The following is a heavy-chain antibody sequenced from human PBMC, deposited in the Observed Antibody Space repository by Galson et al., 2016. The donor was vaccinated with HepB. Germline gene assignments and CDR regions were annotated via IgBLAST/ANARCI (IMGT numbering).Heavy chain of an antibody. D-gene: IGHD4-11*01. J-gene: IGHJ5*02. V-gene: IGHV4-39*01. CDR1: GVSISSTRYY. CDR3: AGQPEYYSNNNWFDP. Sequence: SETLSLTCSVSGVSISSTRYYWGWIRQTPGKGLEWLGSIFYSGKTYYNPSLKSRITISVDTSRNQFSLKLRSVTAADTAVYYCAGQPEYYSNNNWFDPWGQGTLVTVSS. CDR2: IFYSGKT.